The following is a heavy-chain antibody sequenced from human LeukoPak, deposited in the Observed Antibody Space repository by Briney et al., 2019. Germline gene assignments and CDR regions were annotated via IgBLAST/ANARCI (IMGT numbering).Heavy chain of an antibody. D-gene: IGHD3-22*01. J-gene: IGHJ4*02. CDR3: AKGMRGYYSHYYDY. V-gene: IGHV3-23*01. CDR2: ISYSGDSR. CDR1: GFTFRSYA. Sequence: PGGSLRLSCAASGFTFRSYAMNWVRQAPGKGLEWVSSISYSGDSRFYADSVKGRFTISRDNSENMLYLQMDSLRAEDTAVHYCAKGMRGYYSHYYDYWGQGSLVTVSS.